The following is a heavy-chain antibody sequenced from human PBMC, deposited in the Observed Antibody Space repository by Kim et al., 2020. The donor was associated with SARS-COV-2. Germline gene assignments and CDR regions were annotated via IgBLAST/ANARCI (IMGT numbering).Heavy chain of an antibody. CDR2: ISYDGSNK. CDR1: GFTFSSYA. V-gene: IGHV3-30-3*01. D-gene: IGHD1-26*01. J-gene: IGHJ4*02. CDR3: ARTYSGSYWSNFDY. Sequence: GGSLRLSCAASGFTFSSYAMHWVRQAPGKGLEWVAVISYDGSNKYYADSVKGRFTISRDNSKNTLYLQMNSLRAEDTAVYYCARTYSGSYWSNFDYWGQGTLVTVSS.